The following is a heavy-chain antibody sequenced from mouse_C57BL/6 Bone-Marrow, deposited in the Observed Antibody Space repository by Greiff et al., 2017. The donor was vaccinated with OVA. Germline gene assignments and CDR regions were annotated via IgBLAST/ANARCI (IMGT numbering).Heavy chain of an antibody. CDR2: INPSSGYT. V-gene: IGHV1-7*01. CDR3: ARLITGGDD. J-gene: IGHJ2*01. D-gene: IGHD4-1*01. CDR1: GYTFTSYW. Sequence: QVQLQQSGAELAKPGASVKLSCKASGYTFTSYWMHWVKQRPGTGLEWIGYINPSSGYTKSNQKFKDKATLTADTSSSTAYMQLSSLTEEDSAVYYCARLITGGDDWGQGTTLTVSA.